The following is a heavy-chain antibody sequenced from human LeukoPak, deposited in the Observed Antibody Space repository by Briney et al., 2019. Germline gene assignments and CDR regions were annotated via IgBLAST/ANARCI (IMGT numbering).Heavy chain of an antibody. Sequence: PGRSLRLSCSASGFTFSSYAMHWVRQAPGKGLEWVAVISYNGRNQNYADSVQGRFTISRDNSKNTLYLQMNSLRAEDTAVYYCAKDLVRGVAHYWGQGTLVTVSS. V-gene: IGHV3-30*04. D-gene: IGHD3-10*01. CDR2: ISYNGRNQ. CDR3: AKDLVRGVAHY. CDR1: GFTFSSYA. J-gene: IGHJ4*02.